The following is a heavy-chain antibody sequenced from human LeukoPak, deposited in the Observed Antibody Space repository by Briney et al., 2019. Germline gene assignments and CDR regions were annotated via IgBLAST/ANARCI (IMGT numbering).Heavy chain of an antibody. CDR3: ARLEMATISFDY. V-gene: IGHV4-61*02. CDR2: IYTSGST. D-gene: IGHD5-24*01. Sequence: SETLSLTCTVSGGSISSTSYYWSWIRQPAGTGLEWIGRIYTSGSTNYNPSLKSRVTISVDTSKNQFSLKLSSVTAADTAVYHCARLEMATISFDYWGQGTLVTVSS. J-gene: IGHJ4*02. CDR1: GGSISSTSYY.